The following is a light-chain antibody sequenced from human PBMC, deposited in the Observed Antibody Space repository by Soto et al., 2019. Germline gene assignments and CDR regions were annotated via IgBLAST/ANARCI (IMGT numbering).Light chain of an antibody. J-gene: IGLJ1*01. CDR1: GSYNF. CDR2: EVS. Sequence: LTQPASVSGSPGQSITISCTVGSYNFVSWYQQHPGKAPKVLIYEVSKRPSGVSDRFSGSKSGNTASLTISGLQAEDEADYYCCSDAGRSTYVFGTGTKVTVL. V-gene: IGLV2-23*02. CDR3: CSDAGRSTYV.